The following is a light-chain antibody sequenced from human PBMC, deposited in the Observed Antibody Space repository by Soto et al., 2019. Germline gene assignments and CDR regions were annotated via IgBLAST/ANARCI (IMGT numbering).Light chain of an antibody. CDR2: DAS. V-gene: IGKV1-5*01. CDR3: HQYARYAPQP. CDR1: QSISSW. Sequence: DIKRISNPSKLSAYVGDRVTITCRASQSISSWLAWYQQKPGKAPKLLIYDASSLESGVPSRFSGSGSGTEFTLTSNGFQPDGFAAHSCHQYARYAPQPFSQGTKVDNK. J-gene: IGKJ1*01.